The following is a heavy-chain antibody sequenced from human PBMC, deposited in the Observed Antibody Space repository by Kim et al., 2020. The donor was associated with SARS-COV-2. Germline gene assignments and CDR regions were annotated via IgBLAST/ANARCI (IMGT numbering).Heavy chain of an antibody. CDR3: ARDLSGGWASDF. CDR1: GYTFTSNH. V-gene: IGHV1-46*01. J-gene: IGHJ4*02. CDR2: ITPNSGDT. D-gene: IGHD6-19*01. Sequence: ASVKVSCKASGYTFTSNHIHWVRQAPGQGLEWMGMITPNSGDTRYAQKFQGRVTMTRDTSTSTFYMVLSSLRSEDTAIYYCARDLSGGWASDFWGQGTLVTVSS.